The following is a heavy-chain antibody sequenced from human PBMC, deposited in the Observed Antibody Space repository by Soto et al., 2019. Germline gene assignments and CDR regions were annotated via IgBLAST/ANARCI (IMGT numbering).Heavy chain of an antibody. CDR2: IIPLFGTT. J-gene: IGHJ5*02. V-gene: IGHV1-69*13. D-gene: IGHD6-13*01. Sequence: SVKVSCKTSGGTFSRHAINWVRQAPGQGLEWMGGIIPLFGTTNYAQKFKGRVTLSADESTSTAYMELSSLTSEDAAVYYCAIAPIRGSRWYFWYDPWGKGHRIAV. CDR1: GGTFSRHA. CDR3: AIAPIRGSRWYFWYDP.